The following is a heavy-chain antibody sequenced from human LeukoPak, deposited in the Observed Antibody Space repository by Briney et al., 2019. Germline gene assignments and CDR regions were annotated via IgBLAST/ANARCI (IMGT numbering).Heavy chain of an antibody. CDR2: INHSGGT. CDR1: GGSFGAYY. D-gene: IGHD2-15*01. Sequence: SETLSLTCTVYGGSFGAYYWSWIRQPPGKGLEWIGQINHSGGTNYNPSLKSRVTISVDSSKDQFSLKLTPVTAADTAVYYCARGRLAPRSGGGRDYYYGMDVWGQGTTVTVSS. V-gene: IGHV4-34*01. J-gene: IGHJ6*02. CDR3: ARGRLAPRSGGGRDYYYGMDV.